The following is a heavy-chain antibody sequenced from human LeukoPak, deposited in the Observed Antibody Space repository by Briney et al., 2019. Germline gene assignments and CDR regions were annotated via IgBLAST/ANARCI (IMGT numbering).Heavy chain of an antibody. J-gene: IGHJ4*02. D-gene: IGHD2/OR15-2a*01. V-gene: IGHV4-59*08. CDR2: IYYSGST. CDR3: ARQTFGGAYFRFDY. CDR1: GGSISTYG. Sequence: SETLSLTCTVSGGSISTYGWRWIRQPPGRGLEWIGYIYYSGSTNYNPSLKSRVTISVDTFKNQFSLKLNSVTAADTAVYYCARQTFGGAYFRFDYWGQGTLVTVSS.